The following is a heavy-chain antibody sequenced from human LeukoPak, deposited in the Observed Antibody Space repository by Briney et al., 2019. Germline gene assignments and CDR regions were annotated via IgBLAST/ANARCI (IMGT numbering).Heavy chain of an antibody. Sequence: GGSLRLSCAASGFTFSSYAMHWVRQAPGKGLEWVAVISYDGSNKYYADSVKGRFTISRDNSKNTLYLQMISLRAEDTAVYYCARDLDYWGQGTLVTVSS. V-gene: IGHV3-30-3*01. CDR3: ARDLDY. J-gene: IGHJ4*02. CDR1: GFTFSSYA. CDR2: ISYDGSNK.